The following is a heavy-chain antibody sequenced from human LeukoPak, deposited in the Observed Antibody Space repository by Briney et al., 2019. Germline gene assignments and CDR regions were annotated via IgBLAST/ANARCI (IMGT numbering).Heavy chain of an antibody. J-gene: IGHJ2*01. CDR3: ARAIPNYVWGSYRYDNNWYFDL. Sequence: SETLSLTCTVSGGSISSYYWSWIRQPPGKGLEWIGYIYYSGSTNYNPSLKSRVTISVDTSKNQFSLKLSSVTAADTAVYYCARAIPNYVWGSYRYDNNWYFDLWGRGTLVTVSS. CDR2: IYYSGST. D-gene: IGHD3-16*02. CDR1: GGSISSYY. V-gene: IGHV4-59*01.